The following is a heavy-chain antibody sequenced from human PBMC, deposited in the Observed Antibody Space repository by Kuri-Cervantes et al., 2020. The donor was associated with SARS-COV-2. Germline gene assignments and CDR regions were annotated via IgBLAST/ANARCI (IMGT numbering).Heavy chain of an antibody. Sequence: LSLTCAASGFTFSSYGMHWVRQAPGKGLEWVAFIRYDGSNKYYADSVKGRFTISRDNSKNTLYLQMNSLRAEDTAVYYCAKDGTYYDFWSGYLGDRMGDGYYYMDVWGKGTTVTVSS. D-gene: IGHD3-3*01. CDR2: IRYDGSNK. J-gene: IGHJ6*03. CDR1: GFTFSSYG. CDR3: AKDGTYYDFWSGYLGDRMGDGYYYMDV. V-gene: IGHV3-30*02.